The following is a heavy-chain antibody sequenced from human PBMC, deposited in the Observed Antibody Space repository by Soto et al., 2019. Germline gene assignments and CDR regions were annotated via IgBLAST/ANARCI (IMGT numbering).Heavy chain of an antibody. CDR1: GGTLSNYG. V-gene: IGHV1-69*12. D-gene: IGHD4-17*01. Sequence: QVQLVQSGAEVKKPGSSVKVSCKASGGTLSNYGVSWVRQAPGQGLEWLGVIIPVFGTANYAHKFQGRLTISADESTSTVYMDVSSLRSEDTAVYYCARGDATKIIVTTYYGMDVWGQGTTVTVSS. CDR3: ARGDATKIIVTTYYGMDV. CDR2: IIPVFGTA. J-gene: IGHJ6*02.